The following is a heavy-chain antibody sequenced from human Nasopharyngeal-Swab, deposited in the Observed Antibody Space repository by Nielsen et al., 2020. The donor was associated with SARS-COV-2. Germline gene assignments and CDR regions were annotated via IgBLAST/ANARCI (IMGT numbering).Heavy chain of an antibody. V-gene: IGHV3-30*03. Sequence: GESLKISCAASGFTFSSYGMHWVRQAPGKGLEWVAVISYDGSNKYYADSVKGRFTISRDNSKNTLYLQMNSLRAEDTAVYYCARDALGYCTNGVCYPINWFDPRGQGTLVTVSS. CDR1: GFTFSSYG. J-gene: IGHJ5*02. CDR2: ISYDGSNK. CDR3: ARDALGYCTNGVCYPINWFDP. D-gene: IGHD2-8*01.